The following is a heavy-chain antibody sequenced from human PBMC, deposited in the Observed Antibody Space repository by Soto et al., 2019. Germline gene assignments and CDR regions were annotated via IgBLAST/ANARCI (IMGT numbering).Heavy chain of an antibody. CDR1: RASISGCDYY. Sequence: SETLSLTCTVSRASISGCDYYWGWVRQPPGKGLAWIGSICSSGSTYYNPSLKSRVTISVDTSKNQFSLRLTSVTAADAAVYYCARHRRATRRNARPLCSWGQGILAT. CDR3: ARHRRATRRNARPLCS. J-gene: IGHJ4*02. CDR2: ICSSGST. D-gene: IGHD1-1*01. V-gene: IGHV4-39*01.